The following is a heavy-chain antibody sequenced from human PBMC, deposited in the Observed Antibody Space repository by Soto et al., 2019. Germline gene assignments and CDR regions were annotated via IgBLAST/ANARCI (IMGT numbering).Heavy chain of an antibody. D-gene: IGHD3-10*01. CDR2: ISYDGSNK. J-gene: IGHJ6*02. CDR1: GFTFSSYA. Sequence: QVQLVESGGGVVQPGRSLRLSCAASGFTFSSYAIHWVRQAPGKGLEWVAIISYDGSNKYYTDSVKGRFTISRDNSKDTVYLQMNSLRPEDTAVYYCAREWGLWFEELPDYYYGMDVWGQGTTVTVSS. V-gene: IGHV3-30-3*01. CDR3: AREWGLWFEELPDYYYGMDV.